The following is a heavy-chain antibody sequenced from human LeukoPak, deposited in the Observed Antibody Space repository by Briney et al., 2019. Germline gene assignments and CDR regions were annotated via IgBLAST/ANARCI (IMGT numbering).Heavy chain of an antibody. CDR3: ARGPPRDYGTSGFYYNY. CDR2: IDHSGFT. D-gene: IGHD3-22*01. Sequence: SETLSLTCAVYGGSFSAYYWSWIRQPPGKGLEWIGEIDHSGFTIYNPSLKSRVAISEDTSKNQFSLKLSSVTAADTAVYYCARGPPRDYGTSGFYYNYWGQGTLVTVSS. J-gene: IGHJ4*02. V-gene: IGHV4-34*01. CDR1: GGSFSAYY.